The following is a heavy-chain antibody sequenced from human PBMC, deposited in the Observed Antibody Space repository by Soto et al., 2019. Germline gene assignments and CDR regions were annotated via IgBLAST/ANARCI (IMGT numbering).Heavy chain of an antibody. CDR3: ATSYDSSGYYFDY. CDR2: IYPGDSDT. Sequence: GESLKISCKGSGYSFTTYWIGWVRQMPGKGLEWMGIIYPGDSDTRYSPSFQGQVTISADKSISTAYLQWSSLKASDTAMYYCATSYDSSGYYFDYWGQGTLVTVSS. CDR1: GYSFTTYW. D-gene: IGHD3-22*01. J-gene: IGHJ4*02. V-gene: IGHV5-51*01.